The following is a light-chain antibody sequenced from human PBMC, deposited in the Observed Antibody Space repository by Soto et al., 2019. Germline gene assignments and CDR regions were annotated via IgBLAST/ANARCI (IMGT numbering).Light chain of an antibody. J-gene: IGLJ1*01. V-gene: IGLV2-14*01. CDR2: EVS. Sequence: QSALTQPASVSGSPGQSITISCTGTSSDVGGYNYVSWYQQHPGKAPKLMIYEVSNRPSGVSNRFSGSKSGNTASLTISGLQAEDESDYYCTSYTSSITYVFGTGINFTV. CDR1: SSDVGGYNY. CDR3: TSYTSSITYV.